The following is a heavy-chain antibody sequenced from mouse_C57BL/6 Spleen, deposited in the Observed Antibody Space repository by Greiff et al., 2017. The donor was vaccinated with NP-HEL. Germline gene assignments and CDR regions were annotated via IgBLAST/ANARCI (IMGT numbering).Heavy chain of an antibody. CDR2: IDPANGNT. V-gene: IGHV14-3*01. D-gene: IGHD1-1*01. CDR3: VRYYGSSYGYFDV. CDR1: GFTFTNTY. Sequence: EVQLQQSVAELVRPGASVKLSCTASGFTFTNTYMHWVKQRPEQGLEWIGRIDPANGNTKYAPKFQGKATITADTSSNTAYLQLSSLTSEDTAIYYCVRYYGSSYGYFDVWGTGTTVTVSS. J-gene: IGHJ1*03.